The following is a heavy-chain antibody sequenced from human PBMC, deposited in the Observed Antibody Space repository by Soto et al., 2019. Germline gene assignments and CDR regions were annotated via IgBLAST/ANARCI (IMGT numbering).Heavy chain of an antibody. D-gene: IGHD4-17*01. CDR2: IYYSGST. CDR3: NDTATTEIYTFPTRRSSDL. J-gene: IGHJ2*01. V-gene: IGHV4-30-4*03. Sequence: PSETLSLTCTVSGGSISSGDYYWSWIRQPPGKGLEWIGYIYYSGSTYYNPSLKSRVTISVDTSKNQFSLKLSSVTAADTAVYFFNDTATTEIYTFPTRRSSDL. CDR1: GGSISSGDYY.